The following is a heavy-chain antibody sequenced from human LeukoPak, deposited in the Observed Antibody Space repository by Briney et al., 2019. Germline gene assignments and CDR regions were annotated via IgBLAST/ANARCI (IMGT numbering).Heavy chain of an antibody. Sequence: ASVKVSCKASGGTFSSYAISRVRQAPGQGLEWMGGIIPIFGTANYAQKFQGRVTITADESTSTAYMELSSLRSEDTAVYYCARDTRYCSGGSCYYRRGSFDYWGQGTLVTVSS. CDR3: ARDTRYCSGGSCYYRRGSFDY. CDR2: IIPIFGTA. V-gene: IGHV1-69*13. CDR1: GGTFSSYA. D-gene: IGHD2-15*01. J-gene: IGHJ4*02.